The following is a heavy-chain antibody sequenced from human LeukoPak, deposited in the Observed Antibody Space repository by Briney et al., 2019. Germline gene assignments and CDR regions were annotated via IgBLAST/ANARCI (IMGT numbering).Heavy chain of an antibody. J-gene: IGHJ3*02. D-gene: IGHD2-15*01. Sequence: SGTLFLTCTVSGDSINSDYWNWIRQPPGKGLEWIGFIYYSGSTNYNPSLKSRVTISVDASRNHFSLKLNSVTAADTAVYYCARRMKLAAKGDAFDIWGQGTMVTVSS. CDR1: GDSINSDY. V-gene: IGHV4-59*08. CDR3: ARRMKLAAKGDAFDI. CDR2: IYYSGST.